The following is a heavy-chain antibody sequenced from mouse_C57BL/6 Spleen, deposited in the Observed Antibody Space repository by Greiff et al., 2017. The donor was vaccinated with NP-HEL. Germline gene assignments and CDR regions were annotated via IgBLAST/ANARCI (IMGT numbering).Heavy chain of an antibody. V-gene: IGHV3-6*01. CDR1: GYSITSGYY. J-gene: IGHJ3*01. CDR2: ISYDGSN. D-gene: IGHD4-1*01. CDR3: ARGDWDEGFAY. Sequence: EVKLMESGPGLVKPSQSLSLTCSVTGYSITSGYYWNWIRQFPGNKLEWMGYISYDGSNNYNPSLKNRISITRDTSKNQFFLKLNSVTTEDTATYYCARGDWDEGFAYWGQGTLVTVSA.